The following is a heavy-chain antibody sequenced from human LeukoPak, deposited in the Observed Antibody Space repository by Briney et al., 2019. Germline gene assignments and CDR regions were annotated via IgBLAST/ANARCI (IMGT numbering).Heavy chain of an antibody. CDR2: ISSSSSYI. D-gene: IGHD3-22*01. Sequence: GGSLRLSCAASGFTFSSYSMNWVRQAPGKGLEWVSSISSSSSYIYYADSVKGRFTISRDNAKNSLHLQMNSLRAEDTAVYYCARGSSGYYSDYYYGMDVWGQGTTVTVSS. CDR3: ARGSSGYYSDYYYGMDV. V-gene: IGHV3-21*01. J-gene: IGHJ6*02. CDR1: GFTFSSYS.